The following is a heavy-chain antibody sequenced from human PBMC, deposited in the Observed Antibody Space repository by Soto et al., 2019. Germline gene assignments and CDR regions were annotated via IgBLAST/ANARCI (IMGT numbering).Heavy chain of an antibody. J-gene: IGHJ4*02. CDR1: GFTFSNYW. D-gene: IGHD6-13*01. Sequence: GGSLRLSCAASGFTFSNYWMYWVRQAPGKGLVRVSRISGGRASTSYADSVKGRFTIFRDNSKNTLYLQMNILSAEDTAVYFCASIVYSSNWSHWGQGTLVTVFS. CDR3: ASIVYSSNWSH. CDR2: ISGGRAST. V-gene: IGHV3-74*01.